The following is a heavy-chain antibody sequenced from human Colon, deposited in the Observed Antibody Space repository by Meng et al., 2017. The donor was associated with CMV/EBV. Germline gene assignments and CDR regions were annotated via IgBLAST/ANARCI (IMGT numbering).Heavy chain of an antibody. CDR2: IWYDGSNK. CDR3: AKRPSGSNPYYFDF. J-gene: IGHJ4*02. V-gene: IGHV3-33*03. D-gene: IGHD4-11*01. Sequence: GGSLRLSCAASGFTFSSYGMHWVRQAPGKGLEWVAVIWYDGSNKYYADSVKGRFTISRDKSKNTLYLQMNSLRAEDTAVYYCAKRPSGSNPYYFDFWGQGSLVTVSS. CDR1: GFTFSSYG.